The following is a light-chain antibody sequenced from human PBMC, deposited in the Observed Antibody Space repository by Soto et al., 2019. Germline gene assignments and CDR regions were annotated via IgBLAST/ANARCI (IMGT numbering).Light chain of an antibody. CDR2: DAS. J-gene: IGKJ1*01. V-gene: IGKV1-5*01. CDR1: QSISSW. CDR3: QQFNNYPWT. Sequence: DIQMTQSPSTLSASVQDRVTITCRASQSISSWLAWYQQKPGKAPKLLIYDASSLQSGAPSRFSGSGSGTQFTFTLSSLQPDDFATYYCQQFNNYPWTFGQGTKV.